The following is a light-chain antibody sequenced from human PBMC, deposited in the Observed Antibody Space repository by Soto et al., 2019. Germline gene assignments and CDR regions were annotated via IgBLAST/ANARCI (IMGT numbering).Light chain of an antibody. Sequence: LTQSPATLSLSPGEPATLSCRASQSVSSNLAGYQQKTAQAAGPLIDGAATRATGIPARFSGSGSGTDFTLTISSREPEDVSVYYCQRRSNWPPITFGQGTRLENK. CDR2: GAA. CDR1: QSVSSN. V-gene: IGKV3-11*01. J-gene: IGKJ5*01. CDR3: QRRSNWPPIT.